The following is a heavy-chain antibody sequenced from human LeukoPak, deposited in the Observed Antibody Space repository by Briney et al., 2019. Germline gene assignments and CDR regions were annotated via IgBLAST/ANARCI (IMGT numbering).Heavy chain of an antibody. J-gene: IGHJ4*02. V-gene: IGHV3-30*02. CDR3: ARGRPGRCCAH. Sequence: GGSLRLSCAAYGFTFSSYGMHWVRQAPGKGLEWVAFLRHDGTNKNYAASLKGRFIISRDNSKNTVSLEMSSLTSEDTAVYYCARGRPGRCCAHSGQGTQVTVSS. CDR1: GFTFSSYG. CDR2: LRHDGTNK. D-gene: IGHD2-8*01.